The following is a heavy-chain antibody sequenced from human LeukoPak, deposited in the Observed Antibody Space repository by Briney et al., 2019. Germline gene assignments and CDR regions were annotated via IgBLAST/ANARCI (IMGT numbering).Heavy chain of an antibody. CDR1: GFTFSSYS. CDR3: ARDGSSWYQLDY. Sequence: GGSPRLSCAASGFTFSSYSMNWVRQAPGKGLEWVSSISSSSSYIYYADSVKGRFTISRDNAKNSLYLQMNSLRAEDTAVYYCARDGSSWYQLDYWGQGTLVTVSS. D-gene: IGHD6-13*01. CDR2: ISSSSSYI. J-gene: IGHJ4*02. V-gene: IGHV3-21*01.